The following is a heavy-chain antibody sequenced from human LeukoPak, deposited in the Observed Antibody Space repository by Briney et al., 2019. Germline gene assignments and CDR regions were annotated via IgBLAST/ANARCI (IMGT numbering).Heavy chain of an antibody. D-gene: IGHD3-10*01. V-gene: IGHV4-39*01. Sequence: SETLSLTCTVSGGSISSSSYYWGWIRQPPGKGLEWIGSIYYSGSTYYNPSLKSRVTISVDTSKNQFSLKLSSVTAADTAVYYCACRVQGVTAYDYWGQGTLVTVSS. CDR2: IYYSGST. J-gene: IGHJ4*02. CDR3: ACRVQGVTAYDY. CDR1: GGSISSSSYY.